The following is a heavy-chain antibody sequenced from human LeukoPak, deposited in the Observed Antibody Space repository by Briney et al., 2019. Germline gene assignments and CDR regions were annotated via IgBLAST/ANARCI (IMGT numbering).Heavy chain of an antibody. V-gene: IGHV3-23*01. CDR2: ISGSGGST. CDR3: AKGSAIVVVPAAAWFDP. CDR1: GFTFSSYA. J-gene: IGHJ5*02. Sequence: PGGALRLSCAASGFTFSSYAMSWVRQAPGKGLEWVSAISGSGGSTYYADSVKGRFTISRDNSKNTLYLQMNSLRAEDTAVYYCAKGSAIVVVPAAAWFDPWGQGTLVTVSS. D-gene: IGHD2-2*01.